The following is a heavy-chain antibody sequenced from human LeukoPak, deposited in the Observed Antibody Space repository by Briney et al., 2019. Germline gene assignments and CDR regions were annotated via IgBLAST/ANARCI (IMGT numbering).Heavy chain of an antibody. CDR2: IYHSGST. J-gene: IGHJ5*02. Sequence: SETLSLTCAVSGGSISSGGYSWSWIRQPPGKGLEWIRYIYHSGSTYYNPSLKSRVTISVDRSKNQFSLKLSSVTAADTAVYYCARASTFTDNWFDPWGQGTLVTVSS. CDR3: ARASTFTDNWFDP. V-gene: IGHV4-30-2*01. CDR1: GGSISSGGYS. D-gene: IGHD2-2*01.